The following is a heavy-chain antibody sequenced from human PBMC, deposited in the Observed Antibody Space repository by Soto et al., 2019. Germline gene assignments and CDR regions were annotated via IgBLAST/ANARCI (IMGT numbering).Heavy chain of an antibody. Sequence: GGSLRLSCAASGFTFSSYGMHWVRQAPGKGLEWVAVIWYDGSNKYYADSVKGRFTISRDNSKNTLYLQMNSLRAEDTAVYYCARNYYDSSGHGDGMDVWGKGTTVTVSS. CDR3: ARNYYDSSGHGDGMDV. J-gene: IGHJ6*04. D-gene: IGHD3-22*01. CDR1: GFTFSSYG. CDR2: IWYDGSNK. V-gene: IGHV3-33*01.